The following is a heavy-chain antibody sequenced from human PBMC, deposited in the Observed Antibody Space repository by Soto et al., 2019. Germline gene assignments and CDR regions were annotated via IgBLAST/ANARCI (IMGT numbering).Heavy chain of an antibody. J-gene: IGHJ4*02. CDR2: ISSNGGST. Sequence: QPGWSLRLSCSASVFTFISYAMHWVRQAPGKGLEYVSAISSNGGSTYYADSVKGRFTISRDNSKNTLYLQMSSLRAEDTAVYYCVKARTVLYYFDYWGQGTLVTVSS. D-gene: IGHD6-6*01. CDR3: VKARTVLYYFDY. CDR1: VFTFISYA. V-gene: IGHV3-64D*06.